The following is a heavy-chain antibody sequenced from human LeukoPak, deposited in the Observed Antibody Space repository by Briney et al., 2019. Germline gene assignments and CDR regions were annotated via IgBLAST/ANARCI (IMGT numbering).Heavy chain of an antibody. D-gene: IGHD3-22*01. CDR3: ARDFYYDSSGSKYYFDY. CDR2: INPNSGGT. CDR1: GYTFTGYY. J-gene: IGHJ4*02. Sequence: ASVKVSCKASGYTFTGYYMHWVRQAPGQGLEWMGWINPNSGGTNYAQKFQGRVTMTRDTSISTAYMELSRLRSDDTAVYYCARDFYYDSSGSKYYFDYWGQGTLVTVSS. V-gene: IGHV1-2*02.